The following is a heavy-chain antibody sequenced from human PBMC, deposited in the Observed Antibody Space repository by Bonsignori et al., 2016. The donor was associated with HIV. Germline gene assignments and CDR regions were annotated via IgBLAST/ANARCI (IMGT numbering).Heavy chain of an antibody. CDR3: ARDGILARTYYDFWSPPGAYYYYYMDV. Sequence: WIRQPPGKGLEWVSSISSSSSYIYYADSVKGRFTISRDNAKNSLYLQMNSLRAEDTAVYYCARDGILARTYYDFWSPPGAYYYYYMDVWGQRDHGHRLL. V-gene: IGHV3-21*01. J-gene: IGHJ6*03. D-gene: IGHD3-3*01. CDR2: ISSSSSYI.